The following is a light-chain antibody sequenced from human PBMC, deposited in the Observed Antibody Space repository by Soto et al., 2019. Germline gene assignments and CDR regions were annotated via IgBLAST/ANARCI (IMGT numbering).Light chain of an antibody. V-gene: IGLV2-8*01. CDR3: SSYAGSNTPYV. J-gene: IGLJ1*01. CDR2: EVI. Sequence: QSALTQPPSASGSPGQSVTISCTGTSNYFGGYNYVSWYQQHPGKAPKLLIYEVIKRPSEVPDRFSASRSGNTASLTVSGLQAEDEADYYCSSYAGSNTPYVFGTGTKVTVL. CDR1: SNYFGGYNY.